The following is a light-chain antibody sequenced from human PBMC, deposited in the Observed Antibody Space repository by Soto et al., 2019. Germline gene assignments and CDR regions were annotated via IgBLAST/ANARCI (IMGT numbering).Light chain of an antibody. Sequence: HSVLTQPPSASGTPGQRVTISCSGSTSNIGINTVNWYQRVPGTAPKLLIYSNNQRPSGVPDRFSGSKSGTSASLAISGLQSEDEADYFCAAWDDSLNGPVFGGGTKLTVL. V-gene: IGLV1-44*01. CDR3: AAWDDSLNGPV. CDR2: SNN. J-gene: IGLJ2*01. CDR1: TSNIGINT.